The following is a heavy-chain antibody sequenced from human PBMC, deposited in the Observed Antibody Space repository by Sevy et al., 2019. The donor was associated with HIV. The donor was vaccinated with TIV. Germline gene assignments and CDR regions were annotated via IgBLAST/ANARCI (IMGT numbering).Heavy chain of an antibody. J-gene: IGHJ4*02. CDR3: VRAGSRQPDLEYYLDY. Sequence: SETLSLTYTVSGYSISSGYYWGWIRQPPGKGLEWIGTIYHSGSTYYNPSLKSRVTISVDTSKNQFSLKLTSVTAADTAVYYCVRAGSRQPDLEYYLDYWGQGTLVTVSS. CDR2: IYHSGST. V-gene: IGHV4-38-2*02. CDR1: GYSISSGYY. D-gene: IGHD6-13*01.